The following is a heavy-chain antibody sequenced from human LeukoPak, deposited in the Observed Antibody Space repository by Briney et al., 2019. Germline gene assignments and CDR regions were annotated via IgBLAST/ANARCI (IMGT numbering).Heavy chain of an antibody. Sequence: PSETLSLTCTVSGGSISSGSYYWSWIRQPAGKGLERIGCIYTSGSTNYNPSLKSRVTISVDTSKNQFTLQLNSVTPEDAALYYCARDQPWTNGFDIWGQGTMVTVSS. J-gene: IGHJ3*02. CDR1: GGSISSGSYY. V-gene: IGHV4-61*02. D-gene: IGHD3/OR15-3a*01. CDR3: ARDQPWTNGFDI. CDR2: IYTSGST.